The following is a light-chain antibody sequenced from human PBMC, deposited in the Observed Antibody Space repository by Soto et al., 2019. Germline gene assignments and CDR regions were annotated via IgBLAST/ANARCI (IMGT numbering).Light chain of an antibody. CDR3: QQYSNSPPLT. CDR1: QSVNSNY. CDR2: GAS. V-gene: IGKV3-20*01. J-gene: IGKJ4*01. Sequence: EIVLTPSPGTLSLSPGERATLSCRASQSVNSNYLAWYQQKPGQAPRLLIKGASSRATGIPDRFSGSGSGTDFTLTISRLEPEDFAVYYCQQYSNSPPLTFGGGTKVDIK.